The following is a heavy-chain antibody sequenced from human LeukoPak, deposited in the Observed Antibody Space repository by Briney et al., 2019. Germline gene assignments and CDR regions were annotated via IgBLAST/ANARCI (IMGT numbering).Heavy chain of an antibody. CDR2: INPNSGGQ. CDR3: ARDSSGIAAAGDDY. D-gene: IGHD6-13*01. J-gene: IGHJ4*02. V-gene: IGHV1-2*02. Sequence: ASVKVSCKASGYTFTGYYMHWVRQAPGQGLEWMGWINPNSGGQNYAQKFQGRVTMTRDTSISTAYMELSRLRSDDTAVYYCARDSSGIAAAGDDYWGQGTLVTVSS. CDR1: GYTFTGYY.